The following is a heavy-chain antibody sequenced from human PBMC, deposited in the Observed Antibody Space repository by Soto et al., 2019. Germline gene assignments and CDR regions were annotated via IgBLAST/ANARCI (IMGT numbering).Heavy chain of an antibody. CDR1: GGSITTSSYN. Sequence: SETLSLTCSVSGGSITTSSYNWDWIRQPPGKGLEWIGTIYYDGSTSYNPSLKSQVTISVDTSKNHFALKVNSVTAAETAVYYCARFYGNAFDVWGRGTVVTVSS. CDR3: ARFYGNAFDV. V-gene: IGHV4-39*02. CDR2: IYYDGST. J-gene: IGHJ3*01. D-gene: IGHD3-10*01.